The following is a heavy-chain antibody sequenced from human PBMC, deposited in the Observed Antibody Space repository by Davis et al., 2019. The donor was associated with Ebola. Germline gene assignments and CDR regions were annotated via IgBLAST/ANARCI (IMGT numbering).Heavy chain of an antibody. CDR1: GFTFSSYW. CDR3: LHYYDSSGYNRRGFEY. D-gene: IGHD3-22*01. Sequence: GESLKISCAASGFTFSSYWMHWVRQAPGKGLVWVSRINGDGSTTTYADSVKGRFTISRDNAKNTLYLHMNSLRAEDTAVYYCLHYYDSSGYNRRGFEYWGQGTLVIVSS. V-gene: IGHV3-74*01. CDR2: INGDGSTT. J-gene: IGHJ4*02.